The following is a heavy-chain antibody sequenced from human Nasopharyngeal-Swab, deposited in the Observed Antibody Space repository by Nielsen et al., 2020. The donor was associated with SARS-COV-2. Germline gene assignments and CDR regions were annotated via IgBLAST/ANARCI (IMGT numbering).Heavy chain of an antibody. CDR3: ARDNNYYDSSGYYSGYYYGMDV. V-gene: IGHV1-3*01. D-gene: IGHD3-22*01. J-gene: IGHJ6*02. Sequence: ASVKVSCKASGYTFTSYAMHWVRQAPGQRLEWMGWINAGNGNTKYSQKFQGRVTITRDTSASTAYMELSSLRSEDTAVYYCARDNNYYDSSGYYSGYYYGMDVRGQGTTVTVSS. CDR2: INAGNGNT. CDR1: GYTFTSYA.